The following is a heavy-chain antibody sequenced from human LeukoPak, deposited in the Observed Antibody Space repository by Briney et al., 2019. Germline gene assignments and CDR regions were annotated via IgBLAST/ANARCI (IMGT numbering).Heavy chain of an antibody. J-gene: IGHJ4*02. Sequence: PSETLSLTCAVYGGSFSGYYWSWIRQPPGKGLEWTGEINHSGSTNYNPSLKSRVTISVDTSKNQFSLKLSSVTAADTAVYYCARDQPYGDLIDYWGQGTLVTVSS. CDR2: INHSGST. V-gene: IGHV4-34*01. CDR1: GGSFSGYY. D-gene: IGHD4-17*01. CDR3: ARDQPYGDLIDY.